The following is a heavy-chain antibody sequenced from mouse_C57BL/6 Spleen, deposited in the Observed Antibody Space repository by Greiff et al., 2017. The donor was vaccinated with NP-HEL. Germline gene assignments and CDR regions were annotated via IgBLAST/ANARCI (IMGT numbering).Heavy chain of an antibody. Sequence: EVKLMESGAELVRPGASVKLSCTASGFNFKDDYMSWVNQRPEQGLEWIGCIDPENGDTEYASKFQGKAIITADTSSNTAYLQLSSLTSEDAAVYYCTTGATGYFDVWGTGTTVTVSS. V-gene: IGHV14-4*01. CDR2: IDPENGDT. CDR3: TTGATGYFDV. CDR1: GFNFKDDY. J-gene: IGHJ1*03. D-gene: IGHD3-1*01.